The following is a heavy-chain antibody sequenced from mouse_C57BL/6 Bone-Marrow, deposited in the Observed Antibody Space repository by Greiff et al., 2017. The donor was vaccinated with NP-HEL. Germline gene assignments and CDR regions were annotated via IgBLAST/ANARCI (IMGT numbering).Heavy chain of an antibody. V-gene: IGHV1-81*01. J-gene: IGHJ2*01. Sequence: VQLQQSGAELARPGASVKLSCKASGYTFTSYGISWVKQGTGKGLEWIGEIYPRSGNTYYNEKFKGKATLTADKSSSTAYMELRSLTSDDSAVYFCARGRLRLYYFDYWGQGTTLTVSS. CDR2: IYPRSGNT. CDR1: GYTFTSYG. CDR3: ARGRLRLYYFDY. D-gene: IGHD2-4*01.